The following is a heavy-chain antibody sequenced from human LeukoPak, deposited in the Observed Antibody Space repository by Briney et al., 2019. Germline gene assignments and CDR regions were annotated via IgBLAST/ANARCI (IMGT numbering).Heavy chain of an antibody. CDR1: GFTFSTYA. J-gene: IGHJ4*02. V-gene: IGHV3-23*01. CDR3: AKDGCSSTSCYVDY. Sequence: GGSLRLSCAASGFTFSTYAMSWVRQAPGKGLEWVSTISGSGGSTYYADSVKGRFTISRGNSKNTLYLQMNSLRAEDTAVYYCAKDGCSSTSCYVDYWGQGTLVTVSS. D-gene: IGHD2-2*01. CDR2: ISGSGGST.